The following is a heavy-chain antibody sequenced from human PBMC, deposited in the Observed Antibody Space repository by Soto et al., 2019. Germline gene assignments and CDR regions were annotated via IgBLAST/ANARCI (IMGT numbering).Heavy chain of an antibody. V-gene: IGHV3-30-3*01. Sequence: QVPLVESGGGVVQPGRSLRLSCAASGFTFSSYAMHWVRQAPGKGLEWVAVISYDGSNKYYADSVKGRFTISRDNSXXTXXLRMSSLRAEDTAVYYCARDPMGRDYGSGSYYFDYWGQGTLVTVSS. J-gene: IGHJ4*02. CDR3: ARDPMGRDYGSGSYYFDY. CDR2: ISYDGSNK. D-gene: IGHD3-10*01. CDR1: GFTFSSYA.